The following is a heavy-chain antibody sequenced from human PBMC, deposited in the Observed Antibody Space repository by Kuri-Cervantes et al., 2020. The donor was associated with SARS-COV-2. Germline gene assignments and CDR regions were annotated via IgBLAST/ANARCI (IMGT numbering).Heavy chain of an antibody. V-gene: IGHV4-39*07. CDR2: IYTSGST. Sequence: GSLRLSCTVSGGSISSSSYYWGWIRQPPGKGLEWIGRIYTSGSTNYNPSLKSRVTMSVDTSKNQLSLKLSSVTAADTAVYYCARDSKDKNPTYYYDSSGYYYLSAFDIWGQGTMVTVSS. CDR1: GGSISSSSYY. CDR3: ARDSKDKNPTYYYDSSGYYYLSAFDI. J-gene: IGHJ3*02. D-gene: IGHD3-22*01.